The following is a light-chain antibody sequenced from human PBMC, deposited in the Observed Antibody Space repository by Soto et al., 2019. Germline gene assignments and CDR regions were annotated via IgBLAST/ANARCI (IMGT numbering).Light chain of an antibody. J-gene: IGKJ3*01. CDR1: QDISNY. CDR3: QQSANLPPFT. CDR2: DAS. V-gene: IGKV1-33*01. Sequence: QMTQSPSSLSASVGDRVTITCQASQDISNYLNWYQQKPGKAPKLLIYDASNLETGVPSRFSGSGSGTDFTFTISSLQPEDIATYYCQQSANLPPFTFGPGTKVDIK.